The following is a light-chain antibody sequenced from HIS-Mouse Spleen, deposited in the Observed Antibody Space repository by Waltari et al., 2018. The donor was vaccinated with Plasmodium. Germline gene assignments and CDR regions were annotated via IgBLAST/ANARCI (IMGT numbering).Light chain of an antibody. V-gene: IGKV3-11*01. CDR2: DAS. CDR3: QQRSNWLVT. CDR1: QSVSSY. J-gene: IGKJ3*01. Sequence: EIVLTQSPATLSLSPGERATLSCRASQSVSSYLAWYQQKPGQAPRLLIYDASNRATGIPARFSGSGSGTDFTLTISSLGPEDFAVYYCQQRSNWLVTFGPGTKVDIK.